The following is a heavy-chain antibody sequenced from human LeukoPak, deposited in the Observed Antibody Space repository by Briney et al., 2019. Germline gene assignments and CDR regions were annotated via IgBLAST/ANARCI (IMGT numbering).Heavy chain of an antibody. D-gene: IGHD1-26*01. CDR1: GGSISSSNW. CDR2: IYHSGST. V-gene: IGHV4-4*02. CDR3: AGGSPTVGAPFDY. J-gene: IGHJ4*02. Sequence: PSGTLSLTCAVSGGSISSSNWWSWVRQPPGKGLEWIGEIYHSGSTNYNPSLKSRVTISVNKSKNQFSLKLSSVTAADTAVYYCAGGSPTVGAPFDYGGQGTLVTVSS.